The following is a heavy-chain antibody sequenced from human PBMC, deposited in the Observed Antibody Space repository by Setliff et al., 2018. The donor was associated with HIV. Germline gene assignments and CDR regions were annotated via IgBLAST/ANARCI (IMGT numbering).Heavy chain of an antibody. Sequence: PSETLSLTCTVSGGSISSYYWSWIRQPPGKGLEWIGYIYYSGSTNYNPSLKSRVTISVDTSKNQFSLKLSSVTAADTAVYYCARHGDDMGADYFDLWGLGTLVTVSS. V-gene: IGHV4-59*08. CDR2: IYYSGST. CDR1: GGSISSYY. D-gene: IGHD1-1*01. CDR3: ARHGDDMGADYFDL. J-gene: IGHJ4*02.